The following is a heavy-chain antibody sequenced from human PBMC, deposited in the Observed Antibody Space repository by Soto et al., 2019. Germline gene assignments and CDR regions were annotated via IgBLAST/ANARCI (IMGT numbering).Heavy chain of an antibody. D-gene: IGHD2-15*01. Sequence: QLQLQESGPGLVKPSETLSLTCTVSGGSISSSSYYWGWIRQPSGKGLEWIANIYYSGSTYYNPSLRSRVSISVDTAKIQFSLKLSSVTATDTAVYFCARGQYCSDASGHFHYYYYMDVWGKGTTVTVSS. CDR3: ARGQYCSDASGHFHYYYYMDV. J-gene: IGHJ6*03. CDR1: GGSISSSSYY. V-gene: IGHV4-39*01. CDR2: IYYSGST.